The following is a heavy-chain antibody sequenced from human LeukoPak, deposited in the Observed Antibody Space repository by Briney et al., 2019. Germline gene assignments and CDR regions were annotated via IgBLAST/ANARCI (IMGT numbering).Heavy chain of an antibody. J-gene: IGHJ4*02. D-gene: IGHD3-3*01. V-gene: IGHV4-39*01. Sequence: ETLSLTCTVSGGSISSSSYYCGWIRQPPGKGLEWIGSIYYSGSTYYNPSLKSRVTISVDTSKNQFSLKLSSVTAADTAVYYCARPRANDFWSGYEFDYWGQGTLVTVSS. CDR3: ARPRANDFWSGYEFDY. CDR2: IYYSGST. CDR1: GGSISSSSYY.